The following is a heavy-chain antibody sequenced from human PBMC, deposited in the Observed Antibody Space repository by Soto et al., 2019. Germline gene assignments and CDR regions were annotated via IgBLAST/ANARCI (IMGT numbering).Heavy chain of an antibody. D-gene: IGHD2-2*01. Sequence: SETLSLTCTVSGGFVNSDTHSWSWIRQTPGKRLEWIGFIYSGGSTKNPSLRSRVTMSVDTSKNQFSLKLRSVIVADTAVYRCARFVRSCSATTCSTRADVWGQGITVTVSS. J-gene: IGHJ6*02. V-gene: IGHV4-61*01. CDR1: GGFVNSDTHS. CDR2: IYSGGST. CDR3: ARFVRSCSATTCSTRADV.